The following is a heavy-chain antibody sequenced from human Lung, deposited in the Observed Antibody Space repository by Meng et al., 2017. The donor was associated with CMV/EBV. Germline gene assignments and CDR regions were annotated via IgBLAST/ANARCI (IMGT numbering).Heavy chain of an antibody. CDR3: ARDLNYYDSSGNYYVGWLDP. V-gene: IGHV6-1*01. D-gene: IGHD3-22*01. J-gene: IGHJ5*02. Sequence: SCAISGDNVSSNSAAWNWIRQSPSRGLEWLGRTYYRSKWYNDFAPSVKSRITFNPDTYKNQLSLHLTSVTAEDTAVYYCARDLNYYDSSGNYYVGWLDPWXQGTLVTVSS. CDR2: TYYRSKWYN. CDR1: GDNVSSNSAA.